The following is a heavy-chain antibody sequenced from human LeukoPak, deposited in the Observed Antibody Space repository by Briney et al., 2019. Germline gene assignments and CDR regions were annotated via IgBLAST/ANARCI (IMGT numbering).Heavy chain of an antibody. J-gene: IGHJ4*02. Sequence: GGSLGLSCAASGFSFDDYGLTWVSQAPGKGLEWVSGINWNGDSTDYADSVKGRFTISRDNAKNSLYLQMNSLRAEDTALYYCARDLRVVITGSFDSWGQGTLVTVSS. V-gene: IGHV3-20*04. D-gene: IGHD3-22*01. CDR1: GFSFDDYG. CDR2: INWNGDST. CDR3: ARDLRVVITGSFDS.